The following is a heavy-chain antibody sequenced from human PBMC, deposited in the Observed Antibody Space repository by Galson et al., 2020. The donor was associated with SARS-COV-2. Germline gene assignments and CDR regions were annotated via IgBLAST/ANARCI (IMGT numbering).Heavy chain of an antibody. CDR2: IYYSGST. J-gene: IGHJ4*02. CDR1: GGPISSYY. CDR3: ARGRYFDWFDY. D-gene: IGHD3-9*01. V-gene: IGHV4-59*13. Sequence: SEPLSLTCTVSGGPISSYYWSWIRQPPGKGLEWMGYIYYSGSTNYNPSLKSRVTISADTSKNQFSLKLSSVTGADTAVYYCARGRYFDWFDYWGQGTLVTVSS.